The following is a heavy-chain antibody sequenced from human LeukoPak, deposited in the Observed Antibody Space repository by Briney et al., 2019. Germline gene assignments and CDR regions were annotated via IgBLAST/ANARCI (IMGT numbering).Heavy chain of an antibody. J-gene: IGHJ4*02. V-gene: IGHV3-23*01. CDR2: TSGSGGST. CDR3: TADRFLKNLADY. Sequence: PGGSLRLSCAASGFTFSNYAMSWVRQAPGKGLEWVSATSGSGGSTYYADSVKGRFTISRDNSKNTLYLQMNSLKTEDTAVYYCTADRFLKNLADYWGQGTLVTVSS. D-gene: IGHD3-3*01. CDR1: GFTFSNYA.